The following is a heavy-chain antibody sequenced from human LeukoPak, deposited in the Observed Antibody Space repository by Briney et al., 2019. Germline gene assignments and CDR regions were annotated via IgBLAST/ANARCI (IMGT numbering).Heavy chain of an antibody. Sequence: GSLRLSCAASGFTVSSNYMSWVRQPPGKGLEWIGEINHSGSTNYNPSLKSRVTISVDTSKNQFSLKLSSVTAADTAVYYCARHSGIGKFDYWGQGTLVTVSS. CDR1: GFTVSSNY. CDR3: ARHSGIGKFDY. J-gene: IGHJ4*02. D-gene: IGHD2-21*01. CDR2: INHSGST. V-gene: IGHV4-34*01.